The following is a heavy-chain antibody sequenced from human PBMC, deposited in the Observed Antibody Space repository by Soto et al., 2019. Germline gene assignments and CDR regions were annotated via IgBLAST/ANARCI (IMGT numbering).Heavy chain of an antibody. CDR1: GFSFSSYW. D-gene: IGHD3-16*01. J-gene: IGHJ5*02. CDR3: AGDGVRNGAYNGWLAP. CDR2: IKEDGREK. V-gene: IGHV3-7*03. Sequence: EVQLVESGGGLVQPGGSLRLSCAASGFSFSSYWMTWVRQAPGKGLEWVANIKEDGREKYYVASVKGRFTISRDNDKSLLYLQMDSLTPDDTAVYYCAGDGVRNGAYNGWLAPWGQGTLVTVSS.